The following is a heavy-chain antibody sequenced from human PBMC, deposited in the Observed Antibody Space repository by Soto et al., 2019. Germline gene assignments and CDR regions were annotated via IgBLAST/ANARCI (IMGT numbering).Heavy chain of an antibody. CDR2: IYYSGST. V-gene: IGHV4-31*03. D-gene: IGHD2-2*02. Sequence: PSETLSLTCTVSGDSVISGGSCCTWVRKHPGQGLEWIGYIYYSGSTFYNPSLKSRVTILLDTSKNQFSLKLSSVTASDTAVYYCATFNDRSEPAAILHWGQGTLVTVSS. CDR3: ATFNDRSEPAAILH. J-gene: IGHJ4*02. CDR1: GDSVISGGSC.